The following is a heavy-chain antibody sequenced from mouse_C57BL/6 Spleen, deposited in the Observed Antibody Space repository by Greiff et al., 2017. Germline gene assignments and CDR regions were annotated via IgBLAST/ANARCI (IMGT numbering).Heavy chain of an antibody. D-gene: IGHD1-1*02. Sequence: QVHVKQSGPELVKPGASVKISCKASGYSFTSYYIHWVKQRPGQGLEWIGWIYPGSGNTKYNEKFKGKATLTADTSSSTAYMQLSSLTSEDSAVYYCARKEGGMYYFDYWGQGTTLTVSS. CDR2: IYPGSGNT. J-gene: IGHJ2*01. CDR1: GYSFTSYY. CDR3: ARKEGGMYYFDY. V-gene: IGHV1-66*01.